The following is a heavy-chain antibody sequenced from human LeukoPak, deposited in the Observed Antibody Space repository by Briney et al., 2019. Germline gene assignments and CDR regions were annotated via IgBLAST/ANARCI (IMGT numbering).Heavy chain of an antibody. V-gene: IGHV3-7*01. CDR1: GFTFSSYW. CDR2: IKQDGSEK. J-gene: IGHJ6*03. Sequence: GGSLRLSCAASGFTFSSYWMSWVRQAPGKGLEWVANIKQDGSEKYYVDSVKGRFTISRDNAKNSLYLQMNSLRAEDTAVYYCARVPEHYYYYMDVWGKGTTVTVSS. CDR3: ARVPEHYYYYMDV.